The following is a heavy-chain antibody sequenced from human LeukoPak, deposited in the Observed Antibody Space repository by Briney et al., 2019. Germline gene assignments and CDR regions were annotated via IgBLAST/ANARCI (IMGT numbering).Heavy chain of an antibody. CDR1: GFTFSSYA. V-gene: IGHV3-30-3*01. CDR3: ARDGPYSDSWSGPFAFDM. Sequence: PGGSLRLSCAASGFTFSSYAMHWVRQAPGKGLEWVAVISYDGSNKYYADSVKGRFTISRDNSKNTLYLQMNSLRPEDTAVYYCARDGPYSDSWSGPFAFDMWGQGTMVIVSS. D-gene: IGHD3-3*01. CDR2: ISYDGSNK. J-gene: IGHJ3*02.